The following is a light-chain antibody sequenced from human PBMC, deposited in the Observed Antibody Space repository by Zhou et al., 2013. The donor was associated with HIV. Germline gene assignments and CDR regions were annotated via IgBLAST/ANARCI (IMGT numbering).Light chain of an antibody. CDR1: EDISSS. V-gene: IGKV1-12*01. CDR3: QQYYDYPYT. Sequence: DIQMTQSPSSVSASVGDTVTITCRASEDISSSLAWYQHAPGRGPKLLIYGASKLQGGVPSRFSGSGSGTEFTLTITSLQPEDFATYYCQQYYDYPYTFGQGTKLEIK. CDR2: GAS. J-gene: IGKJ2*01.